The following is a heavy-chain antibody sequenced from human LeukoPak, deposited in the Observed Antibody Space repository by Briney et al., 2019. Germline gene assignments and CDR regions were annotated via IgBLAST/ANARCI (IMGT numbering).Heavy chain of an antibody. CDR1: GFSFNNYA. CDR3: AKDWTTVVTPKGYYFDS. D-gene: IGHD4-23*01. CDR2: ISTTGGST. V-gene: IGHV3-23*01. J-gene: IGHJ4*02. Sequence: PGGSLRLSCAASGFSFNNYAMGWVRQAPGKGLDWVSAISTTGGSTYYADSVKGRFTVSRDNSKNTLSLQMDSLRVEDTALYYCAKDWTTVVTPKGYYFDSWGQGTLVTVSS.